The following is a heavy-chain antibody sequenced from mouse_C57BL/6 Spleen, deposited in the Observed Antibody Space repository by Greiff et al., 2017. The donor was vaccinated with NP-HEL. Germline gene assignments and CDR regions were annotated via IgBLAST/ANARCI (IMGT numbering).Heavy chain of an antibody. CDR1: GFTFSSYA. D-gene: IGHD3-2*02. CDR3: ARDSSGPGYFDY. V-gene: IGHV5-4*01. Sequence: EVQLVESGGGLVKPGGSLKLSCAASGFTFSSYAMSWVRQPPEKRLEWVATLSAGGSYNYYPDTVTGRFTFPIDNAKNNLYLQMSQLKSEDTAMYYWARDSSGPGYFDYWGQGTTLTVSA. J-gene: IGHJ2*01. CDR2: LSAGGSYN.